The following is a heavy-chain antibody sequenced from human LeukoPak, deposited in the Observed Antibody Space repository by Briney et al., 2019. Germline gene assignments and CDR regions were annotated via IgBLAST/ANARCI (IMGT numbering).Heavy chain of an antibody. CDR1: GFTFSSYW. J-gene: IGHJ3*02. Sequence: AGGSLRLSCAASGFTFSSYWMNWARQAPGKGLEWVASINHNGNVNYYVDSVKGRFTISRDNAKNSLYLQMNSLRAEDTAVYYCARVLTVTTSDAFDIWGQGTMVTVSS. D-gene: IGHD4-17*01. CDR3: ARVLTVTTSDAFDI. CDR2: INHNGNVN. V-gene: IGHV3-7*01.